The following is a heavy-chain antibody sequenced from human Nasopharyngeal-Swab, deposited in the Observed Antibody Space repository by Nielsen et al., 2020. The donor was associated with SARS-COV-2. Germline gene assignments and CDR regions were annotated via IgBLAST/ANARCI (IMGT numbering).Heavy chain of an antibody. V-gene: IGHV3-30*18. J-gene: IGHJ6*03. D-gene: IGHD6-13*01. CDR3: AKDAAARLPPFYYYYMDV. Sequence: GESLMISCAASGFTFSTYGMHWVRQAPGKGLEWVAVISYDGSDKYYADSVKGRFTISRDNSKNTLYLLMHSLRAEDTAVYYCAKDAAARLPPFYYYYMDVWGKGTTVTVSS. CDR1: GFTFSTYG. CDR2: ISYDGSDK.